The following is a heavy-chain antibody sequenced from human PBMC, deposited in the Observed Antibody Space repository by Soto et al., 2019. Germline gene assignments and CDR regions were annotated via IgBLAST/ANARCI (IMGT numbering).Heavy chain of an antibody. V-gene: IGHV1-18*04. Sequence: QVHLVQSGSEVKTPGASVKVSCQASGHTSTHNGISWVCRAPGQGLEWMGWININRGDVNHAPKFQGRVTLTTDTSTSTAYLELRSLRLDDTGVYFCATDDMNRGRFDYWGHGTRVSVSS. D-gene: IGHD1-1*01. CDR1: GHTSTHNG. J-gene: IGHJ4*01. CDR3: ATDDMNRGRFDY. CDR2: ININRGDV.